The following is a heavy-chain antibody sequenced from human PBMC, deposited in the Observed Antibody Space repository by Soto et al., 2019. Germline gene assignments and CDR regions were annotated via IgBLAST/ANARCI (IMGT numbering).Heavy chain of an antibody. J-gene: IGHJ3*02. CDR3: ARDGMSGSPFGFDI. V-gene: IGHV3-13*01. CDR1: GFSLINHN. CDR2: CTPSDDT. Sequence: EVQLVESGGGLVQPGGSLRLSCAASGFSLINHNMHWVRRTAGAGLEWVSVCTPSDDTFYFGSVKGRFTVSRDNAGNSLYLQMRDLRVEDTAVYYCARDGMSGSPFGFDIWGQGTLVTVSS. D-gene: IGHD2-15*01.